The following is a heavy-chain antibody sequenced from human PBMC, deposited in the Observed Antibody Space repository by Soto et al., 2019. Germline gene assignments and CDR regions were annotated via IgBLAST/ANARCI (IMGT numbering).Heavy chain of an antibody. J-gene: IGHJ6*02. D-gene: IGHD3-9*01. V-gene: IGHV3-30*03. CDR3: ARDVTDYVLDV. Sequence: QMQLVKSGGGMVQPGNSLRLSCAASGFIFSNYAMHWVRQAPGKGLEWVALISYDGRYIYYADSVKGRFAISRDNSKNTVGLLMNSLRREDTAVYYCARDVTDYVLDVWGQGTTVNVSS. CDR2: ISYDGRYI. CDR1: GFIFSNYA.